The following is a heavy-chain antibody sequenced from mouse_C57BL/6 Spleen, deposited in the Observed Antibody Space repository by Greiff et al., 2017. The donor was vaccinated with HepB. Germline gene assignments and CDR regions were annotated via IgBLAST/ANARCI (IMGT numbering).Heavy chain of an antibody. D-gene: IGHD4-1*01. V-gene: IGHV5-4*01. CDR3: ARWEAMDY. CDR2: ISDGGSYT. Sequence: EVQLQESGGGLVKPGGSLKLSCAASGFTFSSYAMSWVRQTPEKRLEWVATISDGGSYTYYPDNVKGRFTISRDNAKNNLYLQMSHLKSEDTAMYYCARWEAMDYWGQGTSVTVSS. CDR1: GFTFSSYA. J-gene: IGHJ4*01.